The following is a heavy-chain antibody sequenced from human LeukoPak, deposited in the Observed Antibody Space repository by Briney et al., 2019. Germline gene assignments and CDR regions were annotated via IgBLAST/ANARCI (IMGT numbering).Heavy chain of an antibody. J-gene: IGHJ6*02. CDR1: GGSISSGDYY. CDR3: ARVALGIVPARFPLTESYYGMDV. Sequence: SQTLSLTCAVSGGSISSGDYYWSWIRQPPGKGLEWIGYIYYSGSTYYNPSLKSRVTISVDTSKNQFSLKLSSVTAADTAVYYCARVALGIVPARFPLTESYYGMDVWGQGTTVTVSS. D-gene: IGHD2-2*01. CDR2: IYYSGST. V-gene: IGHV4-30-4*01.